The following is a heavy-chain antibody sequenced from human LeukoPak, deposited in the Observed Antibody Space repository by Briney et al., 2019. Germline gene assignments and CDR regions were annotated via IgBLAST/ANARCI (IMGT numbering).Heavy chain of an antibody. CDR3: ARGGDYADLYYFDY. CDR2: IYYSGST. J-gene: IGHJ4*02. CDR1: GGSISSGDYY. V-gene: IGHV4-30-4*08. D-gene: IGHD4-17*01. Sequence: SETLSLTCTVSGGSISSGDYYWSWIRQPPGKGLEWIGYIYYSGSTYYNPSLKSRVTISVDTSKNQFSLKLSSVTAADTAVYYCARGGDYADLYYFDYWGQGTLVTVSS.